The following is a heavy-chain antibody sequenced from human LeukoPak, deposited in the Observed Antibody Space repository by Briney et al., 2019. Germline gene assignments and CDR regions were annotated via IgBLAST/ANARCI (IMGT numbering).Heavy chain of an antibody. J-gene: IGHJ4*02. D-gene: IGHD6-6*01. Sequence: ASVKVSCKASGYIFTGYYMHWVRQAPGQGLEWMGWINPNSGGTNYAQEFQGRVTMARDTSINTAYMELSRLRSDDTAVYYCAREPYSSYYWGQGTLVTVSS. CDR3: AREPYSSYY. V-gene: IGHV1-2*02. CDR2: INPNSGGT. CDR1: GYIFTGYY.